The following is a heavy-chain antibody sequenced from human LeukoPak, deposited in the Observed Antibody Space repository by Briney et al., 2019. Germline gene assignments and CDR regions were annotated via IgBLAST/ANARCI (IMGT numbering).Heavy chain of an antibody. D-gene: IGHD4-17*01. J-gene: IGHJ5*02. CDR3: ARELDPDYGDYGFWGWSDP. Sequence: ASVKVSCKASGGTFSSYAISWVRQAPGQGLEWMGRIIPIFGTANYAQKFQGRVTITTDESTSTAYMELSSLRSEDTAVYYCARELDPDYGDYGFWGWSDPWGQGTLVTVSS. CDR2: IIPIFGTA. V-gene: IGHV1-69*05. CDR1: GGTFSSYA.